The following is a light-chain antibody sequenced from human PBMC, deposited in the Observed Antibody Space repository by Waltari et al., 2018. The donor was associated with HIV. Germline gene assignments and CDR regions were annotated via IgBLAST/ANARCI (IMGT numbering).Light chain of an antibody. Sequence: QSALTQPASVSGSPGQSITISCTGTSSDVGSYNLVSWYTQYPGKAPKLRIYEVSNRPSGVSNRFSGSKSGNTASLTISVLQAEDEADYYCCSYAATSTFVFGTGTKVTVL. CDR1: SSDVGSYNL. J-gene: IGLJ1*01. CDR2: EVS. CDR3: CSYAATSTFV. V-gene: IGLV2-23*02.